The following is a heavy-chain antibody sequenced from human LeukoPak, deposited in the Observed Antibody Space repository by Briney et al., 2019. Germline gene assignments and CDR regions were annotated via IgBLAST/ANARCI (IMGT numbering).Heavy chain of an antibody. CDR3: AEGRNSYDSGRCHSQNCYYGMDV. D-gene: IGHD3-10*01. V-gene: IGHV3-23*01. CDR2: ISGSGDDT. Sequence: GGSLRLSCAASGFTFDNYAMLWVRLAPGRGLEYVSVISGSGDDTYSADSVRGRFTISRDNSKNTLHLEMSNLRVDDTAVYYCAEGRNSYDSGRCHSQNCYYGMDVWGQGTTVTVFS. J-gene: IGHJ6*02. CDR1: GFTFDNYA.